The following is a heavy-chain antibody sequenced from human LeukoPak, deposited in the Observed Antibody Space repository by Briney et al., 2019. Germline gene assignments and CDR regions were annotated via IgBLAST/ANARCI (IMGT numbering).Heavy chain of an antibody. V-gene: IGHV3-7*01. D-gene: IGHD3-16*01. Sequence: GGSLRLSCAASGFTFSSYWMSWVRQAPGKGLERVANIKQDGSEKYYVDSVKGRFTISRDNAKNSLYLQMNSLRAEDTAVYYCSGGGRYGEFDYWGQGTLVTVSS. CDR2: IKQDGSEK. J-gene: IGHJ4*02. CDR1: GFTFSSYW. CDR3: SGGGRYGEFDY.